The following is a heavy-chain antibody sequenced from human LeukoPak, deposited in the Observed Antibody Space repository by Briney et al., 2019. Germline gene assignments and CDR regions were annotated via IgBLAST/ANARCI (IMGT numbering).Heavy chain of an antibody. D-gene: IGHD7-27*01. CDR1: GGSISSYY. Sequence: PSETLSLTCTVSGGSISSYYWSWIRQPPGKGLEWIGYIYYSGSTNYNPSLKSRVTMSVDTSKNQFSLKLSSVTAADTAVYYCASISLWGNWFDPWGQGTLVTVSS. J-gene: IGHJ5*02. CDR3: ASISLWGNWFDP. CDR2: IYYSGST. V-gene: IGHV4-59*12.